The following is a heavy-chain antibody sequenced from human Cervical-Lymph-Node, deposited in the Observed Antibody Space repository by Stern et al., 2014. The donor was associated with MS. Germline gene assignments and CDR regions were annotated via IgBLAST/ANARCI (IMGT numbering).Heavy chain of an antibody. V-gene: IGHV4-39*02. Sequence: QLQLQESGPGLVKPSETLSLTCTVSGASITNRDYWGWIRQPPGKGLEWIGSVYYSGITYYRPSLKSRAAISIDTSRNQFFLRLTSVTATDTAVYFCARGVTAVTNYVPNWCFDLWGRGTLVTVSS. D-gene: IGHD4-11*01. CDR3: ARGVTAVTNYVPNWCFDL. CDR2: VYYSGIT. CDR1: GASITNRDY. J-gene: IGHJ2*01.